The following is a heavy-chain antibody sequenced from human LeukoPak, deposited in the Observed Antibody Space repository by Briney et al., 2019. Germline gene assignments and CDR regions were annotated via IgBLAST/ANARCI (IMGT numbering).Heavy chain of an antibody. V-gene: IGHV1-58*01. J-gene: IGHJ6*02. D-gene: IGHD3-22*01. Sequence: GTSVKVSCKASGFTFTSSAVQWVRQARGQRLEWIGWIVVGSGNTNYARKFQERVTITRDMSTSTAYMELSSLRSEDTAVYYCAAILKDYYDSSGYYHLINYYGMDVWGQGTTVTVSS. CDR2: IVVGSGNT. CDR1: GFTFTSSA. CDR3: AAILKDYYDSSGYYHLINYYGMDV.